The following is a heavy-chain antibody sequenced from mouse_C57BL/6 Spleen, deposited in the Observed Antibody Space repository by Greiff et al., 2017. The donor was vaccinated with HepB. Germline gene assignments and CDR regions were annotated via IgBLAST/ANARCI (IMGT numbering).Heavy chain of an antibody. CDR3: AEPYSHITTAYSFDY. J-gene: IGHJ2*01. CDR2: ISSGSSTI. CDR1: GFTFSNYG. V-gene: IGHV5-17*01. Sequence: EVNLVESGGGLVKPGGSLKLSCAASGFTFSNYGMHWVRQAPEKGLEWVAYISSGSSTIYYADTVKGRFTISRDNAKNTLFLQMTSLRSEDTAMYYCAEPYSHITTAYSFDYWGQGTTLTVSS. D-gene: IGHD1-1*01.